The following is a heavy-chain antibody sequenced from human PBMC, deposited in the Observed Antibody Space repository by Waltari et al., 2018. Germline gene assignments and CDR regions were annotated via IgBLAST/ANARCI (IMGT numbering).Heavy chain of an antibody. J-gene: IGHJ4*02. Sequence: QLQLQESGPGLVKPSETLSLTCTVSGGSISSSSYYWGWIRQPPGKGLVWIGSIYYSGSTYYNPSLKSRVTISVDTSKNQFSLKLSSVTAADTAVYYCARLQLTYYYDSSGYYTPFWDYWGQGTLVTVSS. CDR3: ARLQLTYYYDSSGYYTPFWDY. CDR2: IYYSGST. CDR1: GGSISSSSYY. D-gene: IGHD3-22*01. V-gene: IGHV4-39*01.